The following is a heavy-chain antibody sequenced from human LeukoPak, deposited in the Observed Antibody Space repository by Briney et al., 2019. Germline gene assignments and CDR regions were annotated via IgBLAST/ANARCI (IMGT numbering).Heavy chain of an antibody. V-gene: IGHV1-69*01. CDR3: AGGYYDSSGYYFFDY. CDR2: IIPIFGTA. CDR1: GGTFSSYA. J-gene: IGHJ4*02. D-gene: IGHD3-22*01. Sequence: SVKVSCKASGGTFSSYAISWVRQAPGQGLEWMGGIIPIFGTANYARKFQGRVTITADESTSTAYMELSSLRSEDTAVYYCAGGYYDSSGYYFFDYWGQGTLVTVSS.